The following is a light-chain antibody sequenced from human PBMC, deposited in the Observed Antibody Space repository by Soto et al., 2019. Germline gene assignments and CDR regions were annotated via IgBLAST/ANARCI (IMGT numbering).Light chain of an antibody. J-gene: IGKJ4*02. CDR3: QQYNTYPLT. CDR2: KAA. Sequence: DIQMNQSPSTLDASVGDRVTITCRASQSSTTRLAWYQQKPGKAPKLLIYKAASLEGVVPSRFSGSGSGTEFNITISSMQPYDFATYYGQQYNTYPLTVGGGTTVEIK. V-gene: IGKV1-5*03. CDR1: QSSTTR.